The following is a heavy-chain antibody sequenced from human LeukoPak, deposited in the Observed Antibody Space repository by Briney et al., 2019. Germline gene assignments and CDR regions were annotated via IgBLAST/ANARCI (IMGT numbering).Heavy chain of an antibody. CDR1: GGSFSGYY. J-gene: IGHJ4*02. Sequence: SETLSLTCAVYGGSFSGYYWGWIRQPPGKGLEWIGEINHSGSTNYNPSLKSRVTISVDTSKNQFSLKLSSVTAADTAVYYCARGVSSWWFDYWGQGTLVTVSS. V-gene: IGHV4-34*01. CDR3: ARGVSSWWFDY. CDR2: INHSGST. D-gene: IGHD6-13*01.